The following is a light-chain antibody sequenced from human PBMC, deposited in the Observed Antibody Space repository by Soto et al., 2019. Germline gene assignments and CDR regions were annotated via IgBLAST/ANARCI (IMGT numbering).Light chain of an antibody. CDR3: QQANSFPIT. V-gene: IGKV1-12*01. CDR2: AAS. J-gene: IGKJ5*01. Sequence: DIQMTQSPSSVSASVGDRVTITCRASQDIGSWLAWYQQKPGKAPKLLIYAASSLPSGAPSRFSGGGSGTDFTLTISSLQPEDFATYYCQQANSFPITFGQGTRLEIK. CDR1: QDIGSW.